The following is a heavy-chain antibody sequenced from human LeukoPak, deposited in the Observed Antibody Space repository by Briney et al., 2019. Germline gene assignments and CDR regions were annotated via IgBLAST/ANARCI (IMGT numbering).Heavy chain of an antibody. J-gene: IGHJ5*02. CDR2: IYYSGST. V-gene: IGHV4-39*01. Sequence: SETLSLTCTVSGGSISSSSYYWGWIRQPPGKGLEWIGSIYYSGSTYYNPSLKSRVTISVDTSKNQFSLKLSSVTAADTAVYYCARHPLTGTKAYGVDPWGQGTLVTVSS. CDR3: ARHPLTGTKAYGVDP. D-gene: IGHD1-7*01. CDR1: GGSISSSSYY.